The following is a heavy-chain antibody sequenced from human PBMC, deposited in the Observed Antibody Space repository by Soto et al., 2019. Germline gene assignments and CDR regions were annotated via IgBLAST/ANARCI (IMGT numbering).Heavy chain of an antibody. CDR3: ARHAYDFWSGHPNPRYYYGMDV. D-gene: IGHD3-3*01. Sequence: TGESLKISCKGSGYSFTSYWIGWVRQMPGKGLEWTGIIYPGDSNTRYSPSLQGQVTISVDKSISTAYLQWSSLKATDTAMYYCARHAYDFWSGHPNPRYYYGMDVWGQGTTVTVSS. CDR1: GYSFTSYW. J-gene: IGHJ6*02. CDR2: IYPGDSNT. V-gene: IGHV5-51*01.